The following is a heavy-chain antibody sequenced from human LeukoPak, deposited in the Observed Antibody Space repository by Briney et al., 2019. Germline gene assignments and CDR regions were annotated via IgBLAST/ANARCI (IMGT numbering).Heavy chain of an antibody. Sequence: GGSLRLSCAASGFTFSSYWMHWVRQAPGKGLVWVSRINSDGSSTSYADSVKGRFTISGDNAKNTLYLQMNSLRVEDTAVFYCARDQYDTWSRRGNFDSWGQGTLVIVSS. J-gene: IGHJ4*02. CDR3: ARDQYDTWSRRGNFDS. CDR2: INSDGSST. CDR1: GFTFSSYW. V-gene: IGHV3-74*01. D-gene: IGHD3-3*01.